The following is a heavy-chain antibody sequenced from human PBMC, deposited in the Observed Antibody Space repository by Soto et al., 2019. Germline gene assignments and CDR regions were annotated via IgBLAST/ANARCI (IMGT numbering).Heavy chain of an antibody. CDR1: GYTFTSYG. Sequence: QVQLVQSGAEVKKPGASVKVSCKASGYTFTSYGISWVRQAPGQGLEWMGWISAYNGNTNYAQKLQGRVTMPTDTXXRTAYMELGSLRADDTAVYYCARASGIAAAGELDYWGQGTLVTVSS. J-gene: IGHJ4*02. D-gene: IGHD6-13*01. CDR2: ISAYNGNT. V-gene: IGHV1-18*01. CDR3: ARASGIAAAGELDY.